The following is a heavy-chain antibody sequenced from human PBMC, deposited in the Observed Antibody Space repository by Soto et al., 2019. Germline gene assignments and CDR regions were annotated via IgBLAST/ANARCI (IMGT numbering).Heavy chain of an antibody. CDR2: IYWDDDK. D-gene: IGHD6-13*01. CDR3: AHYSSTSSFDY. V-gene: IGHV2-5*02. J-gene: IGHJ4*02. Sequence: QITLKESGPTLVKPTQTFTLACTFSGFSLSTSGMGVGWIRQPPGKALEWLALIYWDDDKRYSPSLKSRLTITKDTSKTPVVLTMTNMDPVDTATYYCAHYSSTSSFDYWGQGTLVTVSS. CDR1: GFSLSTSGMG.